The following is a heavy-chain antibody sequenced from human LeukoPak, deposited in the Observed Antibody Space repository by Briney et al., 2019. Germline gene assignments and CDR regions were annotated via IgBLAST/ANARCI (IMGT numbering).Heavy chain of an antibody. V-gene: IGHV3-48*03. CDR1: GFTFSSYE. J-gene: IGHJ4*02. CDR3: ASSVVPAAIDY. CDR2: ISSSGSTI. Sequence: GGSLRLSCAASGFTFSSYETNWVRQAPGKWLEWVSYISSSGSTIYYADSVKGRFTISRDNAKNSLYLQMNSLRAEDTAVYYCASSVVPAAIDYWGEGTLVTVSS. D-gene: IGHD2-2*01.